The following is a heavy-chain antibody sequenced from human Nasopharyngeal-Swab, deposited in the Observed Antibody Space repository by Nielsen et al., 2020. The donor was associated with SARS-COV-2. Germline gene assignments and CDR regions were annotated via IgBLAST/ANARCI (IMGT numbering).Heavy chain of an antibody. CDR1: GGSFSGYY. V-gene: IGHV4-34*01. CDR3: ARHKNWFDP. J-gene: IGHJ5*02. CDR2: IYYSGGT. Sequence: SETLSLTCAVYGGSFSGYYWSWIRQPPGKGLEWIGSIYYSGGTYYNPSLKSRVTISVDTSKNQFSLKLSSVTAADTAVYYCARHKNWFDPWGQGTLVTVSS.